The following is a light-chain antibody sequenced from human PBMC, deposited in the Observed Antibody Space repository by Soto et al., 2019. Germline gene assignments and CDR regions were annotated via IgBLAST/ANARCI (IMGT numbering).Light chain of an antibody. CDR3: QHYYRAPWT. CDR2: GAS. V-gene: IGKV3-20*01. CDR1: QDIRSNY. J-gene: IGKJ1*01. Sequence: ETVLTQSPGTLSLSPGERATLSCRASQDIRSNYLAWYRQTPGQAPRLLIYGASKRASGIADRFSGSGSGTDFTLIISRLEPDDFALYYCQHYYRAPWTFGQGTQVDIK.